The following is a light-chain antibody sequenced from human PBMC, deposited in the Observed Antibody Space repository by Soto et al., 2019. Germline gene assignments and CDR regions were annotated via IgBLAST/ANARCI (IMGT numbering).Light chain of an antibody. J-gene: IGKJ2*01. CDR2: GAS. CDR3: QQYNNWPYT. CDR1: QSVSSN. Sequence: EIVMTQSPATLSVSPGERATLSCRASQSVSSNLAWYQQKPGQAPRLLIYGASTRATGIPARFSGSGSGTEFTLTISRLQSEDFAVYYCQQYNNWPYTFDQGNKLEIK. V-gene: IGKV3-15*01.